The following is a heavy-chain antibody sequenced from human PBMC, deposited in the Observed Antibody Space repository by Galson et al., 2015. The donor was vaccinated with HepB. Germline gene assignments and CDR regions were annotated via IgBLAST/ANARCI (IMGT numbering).Heavy chain of an antibody. CDR2: IRSKANSYAT. CDR1: GFTFSGSA. D-gene: IGHD3-3*01. V-gene: IGHV3-73*01. J-gene: IGHJ5*02. Sequence: SLRLSCAASGFTFSGSAMHWVRQASGKGLEWVGRIRSKANSYATAYAASVKGRFTISRDDSKNTAYLQMNSLKTEDTAVYYCTRHSSFDFWTPWGQGTLVTVSS. CDR3: TRHSSFDFWTP.